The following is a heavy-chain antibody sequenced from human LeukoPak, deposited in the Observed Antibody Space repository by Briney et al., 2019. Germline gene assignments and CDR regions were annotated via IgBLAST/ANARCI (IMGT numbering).Heavy chain of an antibody. D-gene: IGHD6-25*01. CDR3: ARGTEGSAWLLQH. J-gene: IGHJ1*01. Sequence: PSETLSLTCTVSGDSISSYYWSWIRQPPGKGLEWIGYIYYSGSTNYNPSLKSRVTISVDTSKNQFSLKLSSVTAADTAVYYCARGTEGSAWLLQHWGQGTMVTVSS. CDR1: GDSISSYY. V-gene: IGHV4-59*01. CDR2: IYYSGST.